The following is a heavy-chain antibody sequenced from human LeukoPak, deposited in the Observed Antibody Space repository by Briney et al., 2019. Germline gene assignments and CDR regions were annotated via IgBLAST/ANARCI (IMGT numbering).Heavy chain of an antibody. CDR1: GGSISSSSYY. Sequence: SETLSLTCTVSGGSISSSSYYWGWIRQPPGKGLEWIGSIYYSGSTYYNPSLKSRVTISADTSKNQFSLKLSSVTAADTAVYYCVAEARGGIAAWFDPWGQGSLVTVSS. CDR3: VAEARGGIAAWFDP. V-gene: IGHV4-39*01. D-gene: IGHD6-6*01. J-gene: IGHJ5*02. CDR2: IYYSGST.